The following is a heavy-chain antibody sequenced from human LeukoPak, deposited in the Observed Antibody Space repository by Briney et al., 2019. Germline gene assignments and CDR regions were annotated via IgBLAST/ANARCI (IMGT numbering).Heavy chain of an antibody. J-gene: IGHJ1*01. CDR3: ARAPYPEAVAGYFQH. V-gene: IGHV3-20*04. CDR2: INWNGGST. CDR1: GFTFDDYG. Sequence: LGGSLRLSCAASGFTFDDYGMSWVRQAPGKGLEWVSGINWNGGSTGYADSVKGRFTISRDNAKNSLYLQMNSLRAEDTALYYCARAPYPEAVAGYFQHWGQGTLVTVSS. D-gene: IGHD1-14*01.